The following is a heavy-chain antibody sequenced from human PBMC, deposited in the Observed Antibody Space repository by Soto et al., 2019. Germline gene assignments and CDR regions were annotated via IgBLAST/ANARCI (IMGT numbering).Heavy chain of an antibody. V-gene: IGHV3-7*01. Sequence: PGGSLRLSCAASGFTFSSYWMSWVRQAPGKGLEWVANIKQDGSEKYYVDSVKGRFTISRDNAKNSLYLQMNSLRAEDTAVYYCARSRHVLRFFTRYYYYYYMDVWGKGTTVTVSS. CDR1: GFTFSSYW. CDR2: IKQDGSEK. CDR3: ARSRHVLRFFTRYYYYYYMDV. D-gene: IGHD3-3*01. J-gene: IGHJ6*03.